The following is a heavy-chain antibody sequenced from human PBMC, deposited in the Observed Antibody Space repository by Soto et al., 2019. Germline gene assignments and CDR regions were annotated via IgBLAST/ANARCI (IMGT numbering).Heavy chain of an antibody. D-gene: IGHD1-1*01. CDR2: ISYDGSNK. V-gene: IGHV3-30*18. J-gene: IGHJ4*02. CDR3: ANAIRTGY. CDR1: GFTFSTYG. Sequence: QVQLVESGGGVVQPGRSLRLSCAASGFTFSTYGMHWVRQAPGKGLEWVAVISYDGSNKYYADSVKGRFTISRDNSKNTLYLQMNSLRADDTAVYYRANAIRTGYWGQGTPVTVSS.